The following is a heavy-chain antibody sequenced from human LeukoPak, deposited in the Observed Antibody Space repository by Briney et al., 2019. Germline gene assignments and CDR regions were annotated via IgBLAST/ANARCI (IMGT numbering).Heavy chain of an antibody. CDR3: ARLFGGSSEDWFDP. CDR2: ISPNSGGT. V-gene: IGHV1-2*02. Sequence: ASVKVSCKASGYTFTGYYMHWVRQAPGQGLDWMGWISPNSGGTNYAQKFQGRVTMTRDTSISTAYMELSRLRSDDTAVYYCARLFGGSSEDWFDPWGQGTLVTASS. CDR1: GYTFTGYY. J-gene: IGHJ5*02. D-gene: IGHD6-6*01.